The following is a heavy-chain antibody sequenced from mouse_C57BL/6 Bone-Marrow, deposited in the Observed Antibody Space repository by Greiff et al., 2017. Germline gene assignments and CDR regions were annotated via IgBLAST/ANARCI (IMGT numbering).Heavy chain of an antibody. J-gene: IGHJ4*01. V-gene: IGHV5-16*01. CDR1: GFTFSDYY. CDR3: AREFTTVVATDYAMDY. Sequence: EVQVVESEGGLVQPGSSMKLSCTASGFTFSDYYMAWVRQVPDKGLEWVANINYDGSSTYYLDSLKSRFIISRDNAKNILYLQMSSLKSEDTATYYCAREFTTVVATDYAMDYWGQGTSVTVSS. CDR2: INYDGSST. D-gene: IGHD1-1*01.